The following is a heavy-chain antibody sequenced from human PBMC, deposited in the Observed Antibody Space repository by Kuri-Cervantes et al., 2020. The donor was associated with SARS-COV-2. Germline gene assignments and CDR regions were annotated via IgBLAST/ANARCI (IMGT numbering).Heavy chain of an antibody. CDR2: FDPEDAEA. Sequence: ASVKVSCKVSGYTLAELSMHWVRQAPGKGLEWMGGFDPEDAEAIYAQKFQGRVTMTEDTSTDTAYMELSSLRSEDTAVYYCAREGYSSSWYEYDYWGQGTTVTVSS. V-gene: IGHV1-24*01. J-gene: IGHJ4*03. CDR3: AREGYSSSWYEYDY. CDR1: GYTLAELS. D-gene: IGHD6-13*01.